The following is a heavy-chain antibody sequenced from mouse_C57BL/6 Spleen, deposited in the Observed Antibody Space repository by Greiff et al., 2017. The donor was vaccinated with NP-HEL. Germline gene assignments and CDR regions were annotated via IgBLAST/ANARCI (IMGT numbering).Heavy chain of an antibody. CDR2: INPNNGGT. CDR1: GYTFTDYY. V-gene: IGHV1-26*01. D-gene: IGHD5-1*01. Sequence: EVQLQQSGPELVKPGASVKISCKASGYTFTDYYMNWVKQSHGKSLEWIGDINPNNGGTSYNQKFKGKATLTGDKSSSTAYMELRSLTTEASAVYYCSRYENSTYDYWGQGTTLTVSS. CDR3: SRYENSTYDY. J-gene: IGHJ2*01.